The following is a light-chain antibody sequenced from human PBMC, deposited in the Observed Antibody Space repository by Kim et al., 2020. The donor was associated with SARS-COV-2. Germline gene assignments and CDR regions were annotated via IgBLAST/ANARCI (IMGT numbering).Light chain of an antibody. J-gene: IGLJ2*01. CDR1: SNNVGNQG. V-gene: IGLV10-54*01. CDR3: SAWDSSLSAPT. Sequence: HAGLTQPPSVSKGLRQTATLTCTGNSNNVGNQGAAWLQQHQGHPPKLLSYRNNNRPSGISERLSASRSGNTASLTITGLQPEDEADYYCSAWDSSLSAPTFGGGTQLTVL. CDR2: RNN.